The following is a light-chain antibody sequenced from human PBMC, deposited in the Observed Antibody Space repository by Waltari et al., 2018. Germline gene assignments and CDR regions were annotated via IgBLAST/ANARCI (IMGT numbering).Light chain of an antibody. V-gene: IGLV2-11*01. Sequence: QAALTQPPSVSGSPGQSVTISCTGTSSDIGGYNYVSWYQQPPGKAPKLMIYDVSKRPLGVSDRFSGSKSGNTASLTISGLQAEDEAEYYCSSYAGSNTFLFGGGTRLTVL. CDR3: SSYAGSNTFL. CDR1: SSDIGGYNY. J-gene: IGLJ2*01. CDR2: DVS.